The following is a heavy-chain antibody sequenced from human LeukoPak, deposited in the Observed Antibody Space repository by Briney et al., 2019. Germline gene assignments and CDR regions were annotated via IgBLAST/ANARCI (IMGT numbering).Heavy chain of an antibody. Sequence: PGGSLRLSCSASAFTFSVYWMTRVRQAPGKGLEWVATIKEDGSDKYYVDSVRGRFTISRDNAENSVYLQMDRLTAEDTALYFCVRDGIRDIPGIITIRYDFWGQGTLVTVSS. CDR1: AFTFSVYW. J-gene: IGHJ4*02. CDR2: IKEDGSDK. D-gene: IGHD3-10*01. V-gene: IGHV3-7*05. CDR3: VRDGIRDIPGIITIRYDF.